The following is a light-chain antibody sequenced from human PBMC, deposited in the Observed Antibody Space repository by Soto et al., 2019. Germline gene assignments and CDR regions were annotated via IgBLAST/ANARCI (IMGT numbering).Light chain of an antibody. CDR2: SAS. CDR1: QSVSTP. CDR3: HQSSNWPYT. V-gene: IGKV3-11*01. J-gene: IGKJ2*01. Sequence: ETVVTQSPATLSLSPGERATLSCRASQSVSTPLEWYQQKPGQAPRLLINSASNRATGIPARFSGSGSGTDFTLTISSLEAEDFAVYYCHQSSNWPYTFGQGTKLEIK.